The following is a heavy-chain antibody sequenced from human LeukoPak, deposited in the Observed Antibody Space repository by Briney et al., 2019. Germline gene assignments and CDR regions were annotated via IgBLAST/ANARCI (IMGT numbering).Heavy chain of an antibody. J-gene: IGHJ4*02. CDR1: GFTFSTSG. CDR2: IGSRSYG. V-gene: IGHV3-21*01. CDR3: ARGGGDIPIDS. Sequence: PGGSLRLSCAASGFTFSTSGMNWVRQAPGKGLEWVASIGSRSYGYYADAVKGRFTISRDNARNSLYLQMNSLRAEDTALYYCARGGGDIPIDSWGQGTLVAVSS. D-gene: IGHD2-21*02.